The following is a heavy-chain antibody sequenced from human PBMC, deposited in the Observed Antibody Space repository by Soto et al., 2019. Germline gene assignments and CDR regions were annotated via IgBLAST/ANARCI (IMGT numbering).Heavy chain of an antibody. CDR3: AREFVVPYCHHGVDV. V-gene: IGHV1-18*01. J-gene: IGHJ6*02. D-gene: IGHD2-15*01. CDR1: GYTFTRSG. CDR2: ISSYNGDT. Sequence: ASVKVSCEASGYTFTRSGISWVRQAPGQGPEWMGWISSYNGDTNYAQTFQGRVTMTTDTSTSTAYMELRSLRSDDTAVYYCAREFVVPYCHHGVDVSDPGTPGTVSS.